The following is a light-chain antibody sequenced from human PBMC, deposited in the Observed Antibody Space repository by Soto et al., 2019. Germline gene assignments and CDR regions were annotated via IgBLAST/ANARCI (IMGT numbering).Light chain of an antibody. CDR2: GAS. Sequence: EIVMTQSPATLSVSPGERATLSCRASQSVSSNLAWYQQKPGQAPRLLIYGASTRATGIPARFSGSGSGTEFTLTIGSLQSEDFAVYYCQQYNNWPPEFTFGGGTKVEIK. CDR3: QQYNNWPPEFT. V-gene: IGKV3-15*01. CDR1: QSVSSN. J-gene: IGKJ4*01.